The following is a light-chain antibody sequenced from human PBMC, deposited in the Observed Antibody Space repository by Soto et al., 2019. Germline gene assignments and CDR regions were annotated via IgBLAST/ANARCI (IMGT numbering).Light chain of an antibody. CDR2: DAS. V-gene: IGKV3-11*01. CDR3: QQRSNWPLT. J-gene: IGKJ4*01. Sequence: EIVLTQSPATLSLSPGERATLSCRASQSVSSYLAWVQQKPGQAPRLLIYDASKRATGLPARFSGSGSGTDFTLTISRLEPEDCAVYYCQQRSNWPLTFGGGTKVEIK. CDR1: QSVSSY.